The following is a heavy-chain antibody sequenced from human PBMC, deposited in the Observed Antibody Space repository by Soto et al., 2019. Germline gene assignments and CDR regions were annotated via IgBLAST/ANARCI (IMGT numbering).Heavy chain of an antibody. CDR1: GFTFSSYA. CDR3: ARTLRYFDWLPSADYYYMDV. D-gene: IGHD3-9*01. CDR2: ISSNGGST. V-gene: IGHV3-64*01. Sequence: EGSLRLSCAASGFTFSSYAMHWVRQAPGKGLEYVSAISSNGGSTYYANSVKGRFTISRDNAKNSLYLQMNSLRAEDTAVYYCARTLRYFDWLPSADYYYMDVWGKGTTVTV. J-gene: IGHJ6*03.